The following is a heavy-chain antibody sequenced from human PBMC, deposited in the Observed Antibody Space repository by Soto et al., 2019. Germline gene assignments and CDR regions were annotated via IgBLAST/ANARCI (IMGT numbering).Heavy chain of an antibody. CDR2: ISWNSGSI. D-gene: IGHD3-22*01. J-gene: IGHJ4*02. Sequence: EVQLVESGGGLVQPGRSLRLSCAASGFIFDDYAMHWVRQAPGKGLEWVSGISWNSGSIGYADSVKGRFTISRDNAKNSLYLQMNSLRAEDTALYYCAKDWDYDSSVDFDYWGQGTLVTVSS. V-gene: IGHV3-9*01. CDR3: AKDWDYDSSVDFDY. CDR1: GFIFDDYA.